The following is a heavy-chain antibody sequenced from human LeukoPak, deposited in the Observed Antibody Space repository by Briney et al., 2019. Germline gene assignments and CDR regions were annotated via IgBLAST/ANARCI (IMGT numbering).Heavy chain of an antibody. J-gene: IGHJ5*02. CDR1: GGSISSSSYY. V-gene: IGHV4-61*05. CDR3: ARTTGRYLQFDP. Sequence: PSETLSLTCTVSGGSISSSSYYWGWIRQPPGKGLEWIGYIYYSGTTNYNPSLKSRVTISVDTSKNQFSLKLSSVTAADTAVYYCARTTGRYLQFDPWGQGTLVTVSS. CDR2: IYYSGTT. D-gene: IGHD3-9*01.